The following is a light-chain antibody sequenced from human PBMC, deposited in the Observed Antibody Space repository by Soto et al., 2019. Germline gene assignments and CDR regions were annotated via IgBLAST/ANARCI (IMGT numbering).Light chain of an antibody. V-gene: IGKV1-5*03. CDR2: KAS. CDR1: QSISTL. CDR3: QQYKSYPLT. J-gene: IGKJ4*01. Sequence: DIQMTQSPSTLSASAGDRVTITCRASQSISTLLAWYQQKPGKVPKLLIYKASSLESGVPSRFSGSGSGTEFTLTISSLRPDDFATYYCQQYKSYPLTFGGGTKVEIK.